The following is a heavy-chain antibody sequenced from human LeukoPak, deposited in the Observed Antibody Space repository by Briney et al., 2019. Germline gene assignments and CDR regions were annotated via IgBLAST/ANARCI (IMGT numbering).Heavy chain of an antibody. V-gene: IGHV3-23*01. CDR3: AKDRYDSSGYYSDFDAFDI. D-gene: IGHD3-22*01. Sequence: QPWGSLRLSCAASGFTFSSYAMSWVRQAPGKGLEWVSTISGSGGSAYYADSVKGRFIISRDNSKNTLYLQMNSLRAEDTAEYYCAKDRYDSSGYYSDFDAFDIWGQGTMVTVSS. CDR2: ISGSGGSA. J-gene: IGHJ3*02. CDR1: GFTFSSYA.